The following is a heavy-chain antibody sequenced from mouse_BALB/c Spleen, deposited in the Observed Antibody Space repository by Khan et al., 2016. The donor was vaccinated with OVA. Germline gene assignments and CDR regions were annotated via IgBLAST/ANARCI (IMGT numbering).Heavy chain of an antibody. V-gene: IGHV2-2*02. CDR2: IWSGGIT. CDR3: ARNYDYDEGLAY. Sequence: VQLVESGPGLAQPSESLSITCTVSGFSLTDYGVHWVRQSPGKGLEWLGMIWSGGITDYNAAFISRLSFSKDNSESQVFFKMNSLQANDTAIYYCARNYDYDEGLAYWGQGTLVTVSA. D-gene: IGHD2-4*01. J-gene: IGHJ3*01. CDR1: GFSLTDYG.